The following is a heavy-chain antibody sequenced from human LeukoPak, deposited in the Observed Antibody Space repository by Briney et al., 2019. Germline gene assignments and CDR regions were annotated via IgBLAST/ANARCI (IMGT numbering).Heavy chain of an antibody. CDR3: ASIGGSVDY. J-gene: IGHJ4*02. D-gene: IGHD5-24*01. V-gene: IGHV3-23*01. CDR2: IGDDVVST. CDR1: GFTFSNYA. Sequence: PGGSLRLSCAASGFTFSNYAMSWVRQAPGKGLEWVSAIGDDVVSTYYAESVKGRFTISRDNSKNTLYLQMNSLRAEDTALYHCASIGGSVDYWGQGTLVTVSS.